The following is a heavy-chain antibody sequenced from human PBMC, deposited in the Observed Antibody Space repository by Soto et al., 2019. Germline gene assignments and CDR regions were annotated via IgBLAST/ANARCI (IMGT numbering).Heavy chain of an antibody. CDR3: ARGPHVLRYFDWLPKNYYYSMDV. V-gene: IGHV1-8*01. D-gene: IGHD3-9*01. Sequence: QVQLVQSGAEVKKPGASVKVSCKASGYTFTSYDINWVRQATGQGLEWMGWMNPNSGNTGYAQKFQGRVTMTRNTSISTAYMELSSLRSEDTAVYYCARGPHVLRYFDWLPKNYYYSMDVWGKGTTVTVSS. CDR1: GYTFTSYD. J-gene: IGHJ6*03. CDR2: MNPNSGNT.